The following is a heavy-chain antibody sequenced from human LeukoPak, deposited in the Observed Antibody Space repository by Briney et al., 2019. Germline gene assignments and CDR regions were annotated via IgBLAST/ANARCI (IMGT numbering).Heavy chain of an antibody. CDR2: IGTAGEI. V-gene: IGHV3-13*01. J-gene: IGHJ6*04. Sequence: GSLRLSCAASGFTFRSYDMHWVRQATGKGLEWVSGIGTAGEIYYPGSVKGRYTISRENAKNSLYLQMNSLRAEDTAVYYCAELGITMIGGVWGKGTTVTISS. D-gene: IGHD3-10*02. CDR1: GFTFRSYD. CDR3: AELGITMIGGV.